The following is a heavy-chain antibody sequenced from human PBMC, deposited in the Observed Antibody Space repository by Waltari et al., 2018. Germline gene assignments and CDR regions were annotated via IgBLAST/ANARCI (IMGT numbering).Heavy chain of an antibody. CDR3: ASLVGATRNDAFDI. J-gene: IGHJ3*02. CDR1: GGSFSGYY. V-gene: IGHV4-34*01. D-gene: IGHD1-26*01. Sequence: QVQLQQWGAGLLKPSETLSLTCAVYGGSFSGYYWSWIRQPPGKGLEWIGEINHIESTNYNPSLKSRVTISVDTAKNQFSLKLSSVTAADTAVYYCASLVGATRNDAFDIWGQGTMVTVSS. CDR2: INHIEST.